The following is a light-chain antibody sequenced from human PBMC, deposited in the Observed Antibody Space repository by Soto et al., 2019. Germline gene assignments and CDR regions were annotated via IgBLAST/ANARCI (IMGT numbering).Light chain of an antibody. V-gene: IGLV1-40*01. Sequence: QSVLTQPPSVSGAPGQRVTISCTGSSSNIGAGYHVHWYQQLPGTAPKLLIYGNNKRPSGVPDRFSGSKSGTSASLAITGLQAEDGSDYYCQSYDSSLSGWVFGGGTKLTVL. CDR2: GNN. CDR3: QSYDSSLSGWV. CDR1: SSNIGAGYH. J-gene: IGLJ3*02.